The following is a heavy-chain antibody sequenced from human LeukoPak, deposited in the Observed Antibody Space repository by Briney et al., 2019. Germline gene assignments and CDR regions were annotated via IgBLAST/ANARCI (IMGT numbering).Heavy chain of an antibody. CDR3: ARDANYYDSRGENYFNC. J-gene: IGHJ4*02. Sequence: GGSLRLSCAASGFAFSSYWMSWVRQAPGKGLEWVANIKRDGSDTYYVDSVKGRFTISRDNAKNSLYLQLNSLRVEDTAVYYCARDANYYDSRGENYFNCWGQGSLVTVSS. V-gene: IGHV3-7*01. CDR2: IKRDGSDT. CDR1: GFAFSSYW. D-gene: IGHD3-22*01.